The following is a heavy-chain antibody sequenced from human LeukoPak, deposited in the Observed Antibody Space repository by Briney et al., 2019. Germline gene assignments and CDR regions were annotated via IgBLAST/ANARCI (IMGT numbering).Heavy chain of an antibody. CDR3: AREYYYDSSGYYPPHAFDI. J-gene: IGHJ3*02. V-gene: IGHV4-59*01. CDR2: IYYSGST. Sequence: PSETLSLTCTVSGGSISTYYWSWIRQPPGKALEWIGYIYYSGSTNYNPSLKSRVTISVDTSKKQFSLKLSSATAADTAVYYCAREYYYDSSGYYPPHAFDIWGQGTMVTVSS. D-gene: IGHD3-22*01. CDR1: GGSISTYY.